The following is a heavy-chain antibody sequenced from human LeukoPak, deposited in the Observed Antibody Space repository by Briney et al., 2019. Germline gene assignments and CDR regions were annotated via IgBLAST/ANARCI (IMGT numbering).Heavy chain of an antibody. D-gene: IGHD1-26*01. J-gene: IGHJ4*02. V-gene: IGHV1-2*02. Sequence: SVKVSCKASGYTFTDYCIHWVRRAPGQGLEWMGWINPNSGDTNYGRKFQGRVSMTSDTSSNTAYMELSSLRSDDTAIYYCVREIIVGAYDFDFWGQGALVTVSS. CDR2: INPNSGDT. CDR1: GYTFTDYC. CDR3: VREIIVGAYDFDF.